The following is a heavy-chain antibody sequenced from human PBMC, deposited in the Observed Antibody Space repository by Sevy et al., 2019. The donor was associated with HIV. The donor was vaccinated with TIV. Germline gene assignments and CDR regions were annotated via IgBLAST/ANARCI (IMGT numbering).Heavy chain of an antibody. Sequence: GGSLRLSCAASGFTFSSYSMNWVRQAPGKGLEWVSSISSSGSNIYYADSVKGRFTISRDNAKNSLYLQMNSLRAEDTGVYYCARDLPGDSRMDVWGQGTTVTVSS. D-gene: IGHD3-22*01. V-gene: IGHV3-21*06. CDR3: ARDLPGDSRMDV. CDR2: ISSSGSNI. J-gene: IGHJ6*02. CDR1: GFTFSSYS.